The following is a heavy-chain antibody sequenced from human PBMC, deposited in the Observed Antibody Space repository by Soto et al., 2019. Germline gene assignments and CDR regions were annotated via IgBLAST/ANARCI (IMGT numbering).Heavy chain of an antibody. D-gene: IGHD6-6*01. CDR2: ISAYNGNT. V-gene: IGHV1-18*01. J-gene: IGHJ6*02. CDR3: ARSSEYSSSSTFDYYYYYGMDV. Sequence: QVQLVQSGAEVKKPGASVKVSCKASGYTFTSYGISWVRQAPGQGLEWMGWISAYNGNTNYAQKFQGRVTITADESTSTAYMELSSLRSEDTAVYYCARSSEYSSSSTFDYYYYYGMDVWGQGTTVTVSS. CDR1: GYTFTSYG.